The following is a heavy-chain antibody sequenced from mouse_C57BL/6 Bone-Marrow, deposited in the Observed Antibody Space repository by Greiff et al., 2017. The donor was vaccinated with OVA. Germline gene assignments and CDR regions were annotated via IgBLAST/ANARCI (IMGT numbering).Heavy chain of an antibody. Sequence: QVQLQQPGAELVRPGTSVKLSCKASGYTFTSYWMHWVKQRPGQGLEWIGVIDPSDSYTNYNQKFKGKATLTVDTSSSTAYMQLSSLTSGNSAVSFCEKKSYEGYYGGVYWGQGTTLTVSS. D-gene: IGHD2-3*01. V-gene: IGHV1-59*01. CDR3: EKKSYEGYYGGVY. J-gene: IGHJ2*01. CDR1: GYTFTSYW. CDR2: IDPSDSYT.